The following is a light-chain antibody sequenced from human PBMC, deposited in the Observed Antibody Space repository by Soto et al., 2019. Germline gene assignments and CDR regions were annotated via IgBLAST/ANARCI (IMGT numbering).Light chain of an antibody. CDR2: LGS. CDR1: QSLLHRNGYNY. J-gene: IGKJ3*01. Sequence: DIVMTQSPLSLSVTPGEPASISCRCSQSLLHRNGYNYLDWYLQKPGQSPQLLISLGSNRASGVPDRLSGSGSGTDFTLSITRVEAGDVGVYYCMQALQTSFTFGPGTKVDIK. V-gene: IGKV2-28*01. CDR3: MQALQTSFT.